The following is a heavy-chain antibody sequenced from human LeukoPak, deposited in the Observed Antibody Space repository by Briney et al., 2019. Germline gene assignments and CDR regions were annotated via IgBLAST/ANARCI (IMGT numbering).Heavy chain of an antibody. D-gene: IGHD3-9*01. Sequence: GGSLRLSCAASGFTFSSYAMHWVRQAPGKGLEWVAVISYDGSNKYYADSVKGRFTISRDNSKNTLYLQMNSLRAEDTAVYYCARDRILRYFDWSLDYWGQGTLVTVSS. J-gene: IGHJ4*02. CDR1: GFTFSSYA. CDR2: ISYDGSNK. V-gene: IGHV3-30-3*01. CDR3: ARDRILRYFDWSLDY.